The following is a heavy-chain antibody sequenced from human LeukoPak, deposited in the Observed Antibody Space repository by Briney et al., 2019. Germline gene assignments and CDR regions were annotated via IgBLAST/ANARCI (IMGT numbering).Heavy chain of an antibody. Sequence: PGGSLRLSCADSGFTFDDYAMHWVRQAPGKGLEWVSLISGDGGSTYYADSVKGRFSISIDNSTNSLYLQMNSRRAEDTALYYWARGSISSDYWGEGTLVTVSS. D-gene: IGHD6-6*01. J-gene: IGHJ4*02. CDR3: ARGSISSDY. CDR1: GFTFDDYA. CDR2: ISGDGGST. V-gene: IGHV3-43*02.